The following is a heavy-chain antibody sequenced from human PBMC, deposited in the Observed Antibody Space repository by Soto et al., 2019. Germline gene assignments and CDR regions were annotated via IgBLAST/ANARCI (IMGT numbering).Heavy chain of an antibody. J-gene: IGHJ6*03. CDR3: ARVSGDYYYYYYMDV. CDR1: GFTFSSYS. D-gene: IGHD4-17*01. V-gene: IGHV3-48*01. Sequence: EVQLVESGGGLVQPGGSLRLSCAASGFTFSSYSMNWVGQAPGKGLEWVSYISSSSSTIYYADSVKGRFTISRDNAKNSLYLQMNRLRAEDTAVYYCARVSGDYYYYYYMDVWGKGTTVTVSS. CDR2: ISSSSSTI.